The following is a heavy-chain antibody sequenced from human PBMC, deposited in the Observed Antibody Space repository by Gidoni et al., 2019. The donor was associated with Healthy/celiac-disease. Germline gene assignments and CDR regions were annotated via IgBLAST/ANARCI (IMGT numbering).Heavy chain of an antibody. V-gene: IGHV3-66*01. CDR2: IYSGGDGT. CDR3: ARELIVVDPYAFDI. D-gene: IGHD3-22*01. CDR1: GFTVSRNY. Sequence: EVQLVESGGGLVQPGGSLRLSCAVSGFTVSRNYMSWVRQAPGKGLEWVAVIYSGGDGTYYADSVQGRFTISRDTSNNTLYLQMNNLRAADTAVYYCARELIVVDPYAFDIWGQGTMVTVSS. J-gene: IGHJ3*02.